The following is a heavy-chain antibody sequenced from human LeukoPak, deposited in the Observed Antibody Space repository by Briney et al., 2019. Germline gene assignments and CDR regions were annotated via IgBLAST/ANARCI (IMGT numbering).Heavy chain of an antibody. V-gene: IGHV1-69*13. Sequence: SVKVSCKASGYTFISYYIHWVRQAPGQGLEWMGGIIPIFGTANYAQKFQGRVTITADESTSTAYMELSSLRSEDTAVYYCARGQFEQWLGQGYCMDVWGKGTTVTVSS. CDR2: IIPIFGTA. D-gene: IGHD6-19*01. CDR1: GYTFISYY. J-gene: IGHJ6*03. CDR3: ARGQFEQWLGQGYCMDV.